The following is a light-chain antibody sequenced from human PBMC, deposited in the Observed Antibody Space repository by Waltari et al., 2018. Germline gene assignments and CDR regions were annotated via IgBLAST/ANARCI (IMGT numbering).Light chain of an antibody. CDR2: KNS. CDR3: MQGSHWPRT. Sequence: DVVMTQSPLSLPVTLGQPASLACRSSQSLVHTDGHTYLNWFQQRPGQPPRRLIYKNSRRESGVPDRFSVSGSGTEFTLKISRVEAEDVGVYYCMQGSHWPRTFGQGTKLEI. J-gene: IGKJ2*01. CDR1: QSLVHTDGHTY. V-gene: IGKV2-30*02.